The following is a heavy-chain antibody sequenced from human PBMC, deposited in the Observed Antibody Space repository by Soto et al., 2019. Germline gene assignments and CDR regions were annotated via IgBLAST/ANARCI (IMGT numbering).Heavy chain of an antibody. CDR2: IRRKAYAVTT. V-gene: IGHV3-49*04. CDR1: GFTFADYD. D-gene: IGHD3-3*01. CDR3: TRDPLNYDFWSFYSTNWSDP. Sequence: SLRLSCTASGFTFADYDMSWVRQAPGKGLEWVGLIRRKAYAVTTEYASSVKGTFTISRDDSKSIAYLQMNSLKTEDTAVYYCTRDPLNYDFWSFYSTNWSDPWGQGTLVTVSS. J-gene: IGHJ5*02.